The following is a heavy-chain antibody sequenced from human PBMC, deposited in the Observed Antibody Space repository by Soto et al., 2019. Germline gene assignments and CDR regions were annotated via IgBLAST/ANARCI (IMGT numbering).Heavy chain of an antibody. CDR2: VYHSGST. CDR1: GDSIRGGGHY. V-gene: IGHV4-31*03. Sequence: QVQLQESGPGLVKPSQTLSLTCSVSGDSIRGGGHYWNWIRQFPGKGLEWIGYVYHSGSTHYNPSLRGRLTLSIDTSKYQFSLRLISVTAADTALYYCARDTGLAPTVWGYWGHGTQVTVSS. J-gene: IGHJ4*03. CDR3: ARDTGLAPTVWGY. D-gene: IGHD7-27*01.